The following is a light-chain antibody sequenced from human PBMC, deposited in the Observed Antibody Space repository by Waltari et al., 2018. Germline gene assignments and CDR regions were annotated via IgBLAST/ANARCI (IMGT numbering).Light chain of an antibody. Sequence: EIVVTQSPATLSVSPGERVTLSCRASQNVGTSLAWYQQKPGQTPRLLIFGAYSRASGVPARFSGSGSGTDFTLAFSSLQSEDFAVYYCQQYEDWPRHCFGGGTKVQIE. J-gene: IGKJ4*01. V-gene: IGKV3-15*01. CDR3: QQYEDWPRHC. CDR2: GAY. CDR1: QNVGTS.